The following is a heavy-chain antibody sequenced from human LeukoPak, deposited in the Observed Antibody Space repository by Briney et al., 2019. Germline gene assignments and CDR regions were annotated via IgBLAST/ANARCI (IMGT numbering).Heavy chain of an antibody. CDR3: AMMYYDFWSGYREYYFDY. CDR2: IYYSGST. Sequence: PSETLSLTCTVSGGSISSSSYYWGWIRQPPGKGLEWIGSIYYSGSTYYNPSLKRRVTISVDTSKNQFSLKLSSVTAADTAVYYCAMMYYDFWSGYREYYFDYWGQGTLVTVSS. CDR1: GGSISSSSYY. D-gene: IGHD3-3*01. J-gene: IGHJ4*02. V-gene: IGHV4-39*01.